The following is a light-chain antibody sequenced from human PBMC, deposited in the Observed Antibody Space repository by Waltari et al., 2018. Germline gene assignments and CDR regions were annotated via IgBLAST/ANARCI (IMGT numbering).Light chain of an antibody. CDR3: QQYDNLVT. Sequence: DIQMTQSPSSLSASVGDRVHITCQASQAINNHLNWYQQKPGKAPELLIYDVSKLETGVPSRFGGSGSGTDFSFTISSLQPEDIATYYCQQYDNLVTFGGGTRV. CDR1: QAINNH. J-gene: IGKJ4*01. CDR2: DVS. V-gene: IGKV1-33*01.